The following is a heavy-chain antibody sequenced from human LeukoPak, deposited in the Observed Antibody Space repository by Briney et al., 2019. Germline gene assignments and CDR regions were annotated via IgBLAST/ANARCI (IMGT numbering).Heavy chain of an antibody. CDR1: GYTFISYE. D-gene: IGHD1-26*01. CDR2: MNPNSGNT. V-gene: IGHV1-8*01. CDR3: ARAQSGSGPYYFDY. Sequence: ASVKVSCKASGYTFISYEISWVRQATGQGLEWMGWMNPNSGNTGYAQKFQGRVTMTRNTSISTAYMELSSLRSEDTAVYYCARAQSGSGPYYFDYWGQGTLVTVSS. J-gene: IGHJ4*02.